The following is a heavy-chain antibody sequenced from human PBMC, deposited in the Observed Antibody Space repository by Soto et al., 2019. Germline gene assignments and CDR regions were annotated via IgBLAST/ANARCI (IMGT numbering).Heavy chain of an antibody. CDR3: ATFIVGATM. V-gene: IGHV3-53*01. J-gene: IGHJ4*02. Sequence: EVQLVESGGGLIQRGGSLRLSCAVSGFTVSSNYMSWVRQAPGKGLEWVSLIYSGGSTYYADSVKGRFTISRENSKNTLYLQMNSLRAEDTAVYYCATFIVGATMWGQGTLVTVSS. CDR1: GFTVSSNY. D-gene: IGHD1-26*01. CDR2: IYSGGST.